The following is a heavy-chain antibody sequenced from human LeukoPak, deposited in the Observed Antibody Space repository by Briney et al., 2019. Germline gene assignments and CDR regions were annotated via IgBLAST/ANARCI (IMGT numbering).Heavy chain of an antibody. CDR3: VRSGYDYDWFDP. J-gene: IGHJ5*02. CDR2: IIAILNTA. CDR1: GGSFSDYS. D-gene: IGHD5-12*01. V-gene: IGHV1-69*08. Sequence: SVKVSCKASGGSFSDYSISWVRRAPGQGLEWMGRIIAILNTAHYAQKFQGRFTITADKSTTTVYMELSSLRSDDTAVYYCVRSGYDYDWFDPWGQGTLVTVSS.